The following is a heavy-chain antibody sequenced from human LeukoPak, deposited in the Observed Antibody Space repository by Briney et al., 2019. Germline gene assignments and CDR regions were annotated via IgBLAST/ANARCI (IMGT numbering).Heavy chain of an antibody. CDR2: IYHSGST. V-gene: IGHV4-39*07. CDR1: GGSISSGDYY. Sequence: SETLSLTCTVSGGSISSGDYYWGWIRQPPGKGLEWIGEIYHSGSTNYNPSLKSRVTISLDKSKNQFSLKLSSVTAADTAVYYCANFDYWGQGTLVTVSS. CDR3: ANFDY. J-gene: IGHJ4*02.